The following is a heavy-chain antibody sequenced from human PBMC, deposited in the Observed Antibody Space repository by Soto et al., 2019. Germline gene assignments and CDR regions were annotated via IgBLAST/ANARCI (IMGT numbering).Heavy chain of an antibody. J-gene: IGHJ4*02. CDR1: GFTFSGSA. V-gene: IGHV3-73*01. CDR3: TRGYGDYVRDY. D-gene: IGHD4-17*01. Sequence: EVPLVESGGGLVQPGGSLKLSCAVSGFTFSGSAMHWVRQASGKGLEWVGRIRSKSNSYATAYAASVKGRFTISRDDSKNTAYPQMNSLKPEDTAVYYCTRGYGDYVRDYWGQGTLVTVSS. CDR2: IRSKSNSYAT.